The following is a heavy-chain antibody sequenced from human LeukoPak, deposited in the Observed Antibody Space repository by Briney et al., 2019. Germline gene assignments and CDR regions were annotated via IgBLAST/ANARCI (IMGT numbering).Heavy chain of an antibody. J-gene: IGHJ4*02. CDR3: ARGILRDYYDSSGFYHRGGVGY. CDR1: GGSVSTGSYY. Sequence: TLSLTCTVSGGSVSTGSYYWSWIRQPAGRGLEWIGHIHTSGTMNYNASLKSRVRISVETSKNQFSLRLSSVTAADTAMYFCARGILRDYYDSSGFYHRGGVGYWGQGTLVTVSS. V-gene: IGHV4-61*09. D-gene: IGHD3-22*01. CDR2: IHTSGTM.